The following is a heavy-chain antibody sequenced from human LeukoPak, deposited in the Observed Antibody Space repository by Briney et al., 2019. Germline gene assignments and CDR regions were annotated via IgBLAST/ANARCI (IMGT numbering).Heavy chain of an antibody. CDR3: ARDLSVVGGITMIVDAVDY. CDR2: ISAYNGNT. CDR1: GYTFTSYG. D-gene: IGHD3-22*01. V-gene: IGHV1-18*01. J-gene: IGHJ4*02. Sequence: ASVKVSCKASGYTFTSYGISWVRQAPGQGLEWMGWISAYNGNTNYAQKLQGRVTMTTNTSTSTAYMELRSLRSDDTAVYYCARDLSVVGGITMIVDAVDYWGQGTLVTVSS.